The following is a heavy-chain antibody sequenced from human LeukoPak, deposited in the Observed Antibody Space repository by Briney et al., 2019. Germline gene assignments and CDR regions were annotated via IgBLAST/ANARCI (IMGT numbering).Heavy chain of an antibody. CDR1: GGSISSSDYY. CDR2: IYYGGST. Sequence: SETLSLTCTVSGGSISSSDYYWGWIRQPPGKGLEWIGRIYYGGSTYYNPSLKSRVTISVDTSMNQFSLKLSSVTAADTAVYYCARFLEWLLVDYWGQGTLVTVSS. J-gene: IGHJ4*02. D-gene: IGHD3-3*01. V-gene: IGHV4-39*07. CDR3: ARFLEWLLVDY.